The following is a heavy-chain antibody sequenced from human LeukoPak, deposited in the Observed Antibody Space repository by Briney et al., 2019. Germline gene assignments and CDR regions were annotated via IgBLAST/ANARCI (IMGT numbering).Heavy chain of an antibody. CDR1: GFTFSSYA. Sequence: GGSLRLSCAASGFTFSSYAMSWVRQAPGKGLEWVSAISGSGGSTYYADSVKGRFTISRDNAKNSLYLQMNSLRAEDTAVYYCARSLVRAHYYMDVWGKGTTVTVSS. CDR2: ISGSGGST. J-gene: IGHJ6*03. V-gene: IGHV3-23*01. D-gene: IGHD3-10*01. CDR3: ARSLVRAHYYMDV.